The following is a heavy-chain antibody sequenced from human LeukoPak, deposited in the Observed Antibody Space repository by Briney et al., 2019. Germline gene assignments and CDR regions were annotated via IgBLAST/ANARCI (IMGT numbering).Heavy chain of an antibody. J-gene: IGHJ4*02. CDR2: TSGSGGST. Sequence: QPGGSLRLSCAASGFTFSSYAMSWVRQAPGKGLEWVSATSGSGGSTYYADSVKGRFTISRDNSKNTLYLQMNSLRAEDTAVYYCAKDGPRGYCTNGVCYLFDYWGQGTLVTVSS. D-gene: IGHD2-8*01. CDR1: GFTFSSYA. CDR3: AKDGPRGYCTNGVCYLFDY. V-gene: IGHV3-23*01.